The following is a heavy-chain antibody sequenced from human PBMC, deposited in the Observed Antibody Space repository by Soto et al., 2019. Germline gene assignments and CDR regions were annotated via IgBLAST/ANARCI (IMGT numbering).Heavy chain of an antibody. D-gene: IGHD2-8*01. V-gene: IGHV3-23*01. J-gene: IGHJ3*02. CDR3: AKCMQAYWNYDAHHI. CDR2: ITGSAGTT. CDR1: GFTFSSYS. Sequence: PGGSLRLSCAASGFTFSSYSMTWVRQAPGKGLEWVAHITGSAGTTYYADSVKGRFTISRDTSRNTVYFQMNSLRAGDTALYYCAKCMQAYWNYDAHHIWGQGTMVT.